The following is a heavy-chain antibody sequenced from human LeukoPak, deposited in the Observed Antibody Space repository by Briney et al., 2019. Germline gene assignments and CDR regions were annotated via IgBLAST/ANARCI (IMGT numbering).Heavy chain of an antibody. V-gene: IGHV3-33*01. CDR1: GFTFSSYG. D-gene: IGHD4-17*01. J-gene: IGHJ4*02. CDR3: ARAIDDYGDYITGY. Sequence: GGSLRLSCAASGFTFSSYGMHWVRQAPGKGLEWVAVIWYDGSNKYYADSVKGRFTISRDNSKNTLYLQMNSLRAEDTAVYYCARAIDDYGDYITGYWGQGTLVTVSS. CDR2: IWYDGSNK.